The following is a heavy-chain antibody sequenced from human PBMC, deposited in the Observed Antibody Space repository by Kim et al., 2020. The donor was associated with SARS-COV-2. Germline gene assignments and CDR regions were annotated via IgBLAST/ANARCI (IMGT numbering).Heavy chain of an antibody. D-gene: IGHD2-21*01. CDR2: ISGSGENT. CDR3: ATPSKGEDTAYAIHAFDI. Sequence: GGSLRLSCAASGFTFNDFALSWVRQAPEKGLEWVSSISGSGENTYYADSVKGRFAISRHNSKSMLFLQINRLRAEDSAIYYCATPSKGEDTAYAIHAFDIWGQGTVVTVSS. V-gene: IGHV3-23*01. CDR1: GFTFNDFA. J-gene: IGHJ3*02.